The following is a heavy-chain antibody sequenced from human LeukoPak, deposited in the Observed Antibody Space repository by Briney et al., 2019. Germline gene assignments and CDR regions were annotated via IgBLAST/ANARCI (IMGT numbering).Heavy chain of an antibody. CDR3: ARRAYYDSSGYDY. CDR1: GYTFTSYW. D-gene: IGHD3-22*01. Sequence: ASVKVSCKASGYTFTSYWIGWVRQMPGKGLEWMGIIYPGDSDTRYGPSFQGQVTISADKSISTAYLQWSSLKASDTAMYYCARRAYYDSSGYDYWGQGTLVTVSS. J-gene: IGHJ4*02. V-gene: IGHV5-51*01. CDR2: IYPGDSDT.